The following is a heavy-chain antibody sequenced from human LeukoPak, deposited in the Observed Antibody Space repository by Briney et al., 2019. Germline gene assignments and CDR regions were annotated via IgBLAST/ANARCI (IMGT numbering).Heavy chain of an antibody. J-gene: IGHJ6*02. CDR3: ARHQGGMDV. V-gene: IGHV5-51*01. CDR2: ISPGDFDT. Sequence: GESLKISCKASGYSSTTYWVAWVRQMPGKGLEWMGMISPGDFDTRYTPSFKGQVTISADKSISTAYLQWGSLKASDTAIYYCARHQGGMDVWGQGTAVTVSS. CDR1: GYSSTTYW.